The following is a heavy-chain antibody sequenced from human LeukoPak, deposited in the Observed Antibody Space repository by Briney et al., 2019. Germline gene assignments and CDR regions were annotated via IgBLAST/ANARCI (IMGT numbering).Heavy chain of an antibody. CDR2: INIDGSSG. D-gene: IGHD6-13*01. V-gene: IGHV3-74*01. Sequence: PGGSLRLSCAASGFTFRSYWMHWVRQAPGKGLVWVSRINIDGSSGSYADSVEGRFTISRDNAKNSLYLQMNSLRVEDTAVYYCARHAGAADLDYWGQGILVTVSS. J-gene: IGHJ4*02. CDR1: GFTFRSYW. CDR3: ARHAGAADLDY.